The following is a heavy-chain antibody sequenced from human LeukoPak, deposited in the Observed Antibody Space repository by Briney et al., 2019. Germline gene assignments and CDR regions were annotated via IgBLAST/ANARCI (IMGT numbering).Heavy chain of an antibody. J-gene: IGHJ3*02. CDR2: IKSKADGGIT. Sequence: PGGSLRLSCAASGFTFNNAWMNWVRQAPGKGLEWVGRIKSKADGGITDYAAPVKGRFTISRDDSKNTLYLQMNSLKTEDTAVYYCSAALAHDAIDIWGQGTMVTVPS. D-gene: IGHD6-25*01. V-gene: IGHV3-15*01. CDR3: SAALAHDAIDI. CDR1: GFTFNNAW.